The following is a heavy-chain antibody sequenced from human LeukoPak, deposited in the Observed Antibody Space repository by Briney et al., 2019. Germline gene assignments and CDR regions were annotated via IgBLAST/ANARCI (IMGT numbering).Heavy chain of an antibody. Sequence: GGSLRLSCAASGFTFSSYAMPWVRQAPGKGLEYVSAISSNGGSTYYANSVKGRFTISRDNSKNTLYLQMGSLRAEDMAVYYCAREEVQQLAFDYWGQGTLVTVSS. V-gene: IGHV3-64*01. CDR3: AREEVQQLAFDY. CDR1: GFTFSSYA. J-gene: IGHJ4*02. D-gene: IGHD6-13*01. CDR2: ISSNGGST.